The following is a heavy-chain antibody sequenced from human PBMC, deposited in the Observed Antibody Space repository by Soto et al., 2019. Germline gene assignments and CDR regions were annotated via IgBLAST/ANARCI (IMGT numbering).Heavy chain of an antibody. J-gene: IGHJ1*01. V-gene: IGHV3-30*03. CDR3: ASTVDTTMVTWVLGN. CDR2: TSYDGNNK. CDR1: RFIFISYG. D-gene: IGHD5-18*01. Sequence: QVQLVESGGGVVQPGRSLRLSCAAPRFIFISYGMHWVRQAPGKGLEWLAVTSYDGNNKYYGDSVKGRLTISRYESENTLYLHVNSLRREDTAVYYCASTVDTTMVTWVLGNWGQGTLVTVSS.